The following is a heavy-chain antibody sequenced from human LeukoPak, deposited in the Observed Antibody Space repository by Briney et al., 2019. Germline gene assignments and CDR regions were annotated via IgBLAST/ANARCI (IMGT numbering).Heavy chain of an antibody. CDR2: INPSGGST. CDR3: ARSRSGGYDYGISRTSFDY. D-gene: IGHD5-12*01. Sequence: ASVKVSCKESGYTFTSSYIHRVRHSPGQGLGWMGIINPSGGSTSYEKKFQGRVTMTRDMSTSTVYMELSSLRSEDTAVYYCARSRSGGYDYGISRTSFDYWGQGTLVTVSS. V-gene: IGHV1-46*01. CDR1: GYTFTSSY. J-gene: IGHJ4*02.